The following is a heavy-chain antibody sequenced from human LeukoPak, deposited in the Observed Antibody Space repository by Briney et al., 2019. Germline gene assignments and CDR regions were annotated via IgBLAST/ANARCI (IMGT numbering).Heavy chain of an antibody. CDR3: ARVMTTF. CDR2: ISYDGSNK. D-gene: IGHD3-16*01. CDR1: GFTFSSYA. Sequence: GRSLRLSSAASGFTFSSYAMHWVRQAPGKGLEWVAVISYDGSNKYYADSVKGRFTISRDNSKNTLYLQMNSLRAEDTAVYYCARVMTTFWGQGTLVTVSS. V-gene: IGHV3-30-3*01. J-gene: IGHJ4*02.